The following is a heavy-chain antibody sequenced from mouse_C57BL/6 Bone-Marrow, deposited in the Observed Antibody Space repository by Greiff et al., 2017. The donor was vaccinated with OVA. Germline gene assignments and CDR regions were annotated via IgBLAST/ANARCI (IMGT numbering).Heavy chain of an antibody. CDR3: AREELCDDVGYFDV. D-gene: IGHD1-1*02. Sequence: EVQRVESGPGLVKPSQTVFLTCTVTGISITTGNYRWSWIRQFPGNKLEWIGYIYYSGTITYNPSPTSRTTITRDTPKNQFFLEMNSLTAEDTAPYYCAREELCDDVGYFDVWGTGTTVTVSS. CDR2: IYYSGTI. CDR1: GISITTGNYR. V-gene: IGHV3-5*01. J-gene: IGHJ1*03.